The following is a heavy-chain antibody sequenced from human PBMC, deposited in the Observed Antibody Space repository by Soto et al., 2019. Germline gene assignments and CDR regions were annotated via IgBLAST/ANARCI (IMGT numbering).Heavy chain of an antibody. CDR3: ARTDKFNSLSSGWANRFDY. Sequence: EVQQLESGGGLVHPGESLTLFCAASGFTFNNYAKTWVRQAPGKGLEWVSTLTSGGTTHYGDTVKGRFTISRDNSKSTVYLQRNSLRAEDTAVYYCARTDKFNSLSSGWANRFDYWGQGTLVSVSS. V-gene: IGHV3-23*01. CDR1: GFTFNNYA. J-gene: IGHJ4*02. D-gene: IGHD6-19*01. CDR2: LTSGGTT.